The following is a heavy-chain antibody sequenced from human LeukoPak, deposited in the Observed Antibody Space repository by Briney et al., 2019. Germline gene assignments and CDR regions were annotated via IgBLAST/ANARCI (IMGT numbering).Heavy chain of an antibody. CDR3: ASTKEGITIFPNY. J-gene: IGHJ4*02. V-gene: IGHV1-18*01. Sequence: ASVKVSCKASGYTFTSYGISWVRQAPGQGLEWMGWISACNGNTNYAQKLQGRVTMTTDTSTSTAYMELRSLRSGDTAVYYCASTKEGITIFPNYWGQGTLVTVSS. D-gene: IGHD3-9*01. CDR2: ISACNGNT. CDR1: GYTFTSYG.